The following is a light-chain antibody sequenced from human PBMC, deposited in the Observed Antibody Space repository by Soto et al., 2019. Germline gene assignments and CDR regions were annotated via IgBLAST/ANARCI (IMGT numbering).Light chain of an antibody. CDR3: QVRDVWPS. CDR2: DAS. Sequence: IVLTQSPVTLAFAPGESAVLSFRASQRVRPSLAWYQHKPGQAPRLLIYDASKRAPGIPARFTGSGSGTDFTLTISSLEPEDIAVYYCQVRDVWPSFGQGTKVEIK. J-gene: IGKJ1*01. CDR1: QRVRPS. V-gene: IGKV3-11*01.